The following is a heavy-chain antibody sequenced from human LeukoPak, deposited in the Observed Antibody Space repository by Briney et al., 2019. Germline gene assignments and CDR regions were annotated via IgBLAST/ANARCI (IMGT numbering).Heavy chain of an antibody. CDR2: VHYSGST. V-gene: IGHV4-39*07. Sequence: SETLSLTCSVSGGSISSSSYFWGWIRQPPGKGLEWIASVHYSGSTYYNPSLKSRVTISVDTSKNQFSLKLSSVTAADTAVYYCARGKDYLTAMATSFDYWGQGTLVTVSS. J-gene: IGHJ4*02. D-gene: IGHD5-18*01. CDR3: ARGKDYLTAMATSFDY. CDR1: GGSISSSSYF.